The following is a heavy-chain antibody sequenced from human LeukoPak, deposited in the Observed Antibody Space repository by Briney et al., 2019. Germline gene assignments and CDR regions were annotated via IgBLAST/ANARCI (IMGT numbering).Heavy chain of an antibody. V-gene: IGHV4-39*07. CDR3: ARDGTGGKGPNWFDP. J-gene: IGHJ5*02. Sequence: SETLSLTCTVSGGSISSSSYYWGWIRQPPGKGLEWIGSIYYSGSTYYNPSLKSRVTISVDTSKNQFSLKLSSVTAADTAVYYCARDGTGGKGPNWFDPWGQGTLVTVSS. CDR1: GGSISSSSYY. D-gene: IGHD1-26*01. CDR2: IYYSGST.